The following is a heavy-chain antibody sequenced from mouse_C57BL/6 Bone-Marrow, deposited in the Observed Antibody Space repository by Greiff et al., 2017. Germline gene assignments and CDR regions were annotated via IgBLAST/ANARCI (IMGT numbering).Heavy chain of an antibody. CDR1: GYTFTSYW. D-gene: IGHD1-1*01. Sequence: VQLQQPGAELVMPGASVKLSCKASGYTFTSYWMHWVKQRPGQGLEWIGEIDPSDNYTNYNQKFKGKSTLTVAKSSSTAYMQLSSLTSEDSAVYYCARRGGSTVVAHFDVWGTGTTVTVSS. V-gene: IGHV1-69*01. CDR2: IDPSDNYT. J-gene: IGHJ1*03. CDR3: ARRGGSTVVAHFDV.